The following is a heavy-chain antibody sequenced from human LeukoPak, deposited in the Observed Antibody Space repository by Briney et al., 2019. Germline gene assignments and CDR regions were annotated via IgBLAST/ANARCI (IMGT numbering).Heavy chain of an antibody. Sequence: SSETLSLTCSVSGGSFSSSSYYWGWIRQPPGKGLEWIGSIFYTGSTYYNPSLKSRVTISIDTSKNQFSLNLSSVTAADTAVYYCASNYYDSSGYQFVGAFDIWGQGTMVTVSS. CDR2: IFYTGST. J-gene: IGHJ3*02. D-gene: IGHD3-22*01. CDR3: ASNYYDSSGYQFVGAFDI. CDR1: GGSFSSSSYY. V-gene: IGHV4-39*07.